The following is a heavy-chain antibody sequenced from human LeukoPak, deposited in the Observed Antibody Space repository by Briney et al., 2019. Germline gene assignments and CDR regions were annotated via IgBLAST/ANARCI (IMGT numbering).Heavy chain of an antibody. Sequence: GGSLRFSCAVSGFTVSTNHMSWVRQAPGRGLEWVSVIYNDGNTYYTDSVKGRFTISRDNSKNTVFLQMNSLRVEDTAVYYCARDREVVTAKAQMDVWGKGTTVTVSS. CDR3: ARDREVVTAKAQMDV. CDR1: GFTVSTNH. J-gene: IGHJ6*03. CDR2: IYNDGNT. D-gene: IGHD2-21*02. V-gene: IGHV3-53*01.